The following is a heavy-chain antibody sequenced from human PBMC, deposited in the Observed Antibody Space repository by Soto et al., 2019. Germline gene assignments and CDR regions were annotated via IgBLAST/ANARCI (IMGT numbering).Heavy chain of an antibody. CDR1: GFTFSDYY. CDR2: IYNGGSTI. J-gene: IGHJ4*02. Sequence: QVQLVESGGGLVKPGGSLRLSCAASGFTFSDYYMSWIRQAPGKGLEWVSYIYNGGSTIYYADSVKGRFTISRDNAKNSLYLRMNNLRAEDTAVYYCARAYGDHGRYYFDFWGQGTLVTVSS. D-gene: IGHD4-17*01. CDR3: ARAYGDHGRYYFDF. V-gene: IGHV3-11*01.